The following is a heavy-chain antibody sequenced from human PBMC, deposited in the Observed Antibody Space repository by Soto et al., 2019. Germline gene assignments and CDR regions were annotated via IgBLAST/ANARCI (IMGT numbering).Heavy chain of an antibody. CDR1: GDTSNNYP. V-gene: IGHV1-3*01. D-gene: IGHD3-10*01. CDR3: ARERLSMVRAAPFY. J-gene: IGHJ4*02. CDR2: INAGNGNT. Sequence: ASVKVSCKASGDTSNNYPMNWVRQAPGQRLEWMGWINAGNGNTKYSQKFQGRVTITRDTSASTAYMELTSLRFEDTAVYYCARERLSMVRAAPFYWAQGTLVT.